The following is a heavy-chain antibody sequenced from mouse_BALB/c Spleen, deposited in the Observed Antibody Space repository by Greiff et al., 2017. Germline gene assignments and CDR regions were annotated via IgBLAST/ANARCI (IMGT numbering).Heavy chain of an antibody. J-gene: IGHJ3*01. D-gene: IGHD2-2*01. CDR2: ISYSGST. V-gene: IGHV3-2*02. CDR3: ARTLYGYDEAWFAY. Sequence: EVQLVESGPDLVKPSQSLSLTCTVTGYSITSDYAWNWIRQFPGNKLEWMGYISYSGSTSYNPSLKSRISITRDTSKNQFFLQLNSVTTEDTATYYCARTLYGYDEAWFAYWGQGTLVTVSA. CDR1: GYSITSDYA.